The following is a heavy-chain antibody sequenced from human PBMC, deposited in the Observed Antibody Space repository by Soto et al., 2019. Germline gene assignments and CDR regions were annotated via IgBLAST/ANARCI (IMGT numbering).Heavy chain of an antibody. V-gene: IGHV3-48*03. D-gene: IGHD3-10*01. J-gene: IGHJ4*02. Sequence: GGSLRLSCAASGFTFSSYEMNWVRQAPGKGLEWVSYISSSGSTIYYADSVKGRFTISRDNAKNSLYLQMNSLRAEDTDVYYCARDTDMVRGVIDYWGQGTLVTVAS. CDR2: ISSSGSTI. CDR1: GFTFSSYE. CDR3: ARDTDMVRGVIDY.